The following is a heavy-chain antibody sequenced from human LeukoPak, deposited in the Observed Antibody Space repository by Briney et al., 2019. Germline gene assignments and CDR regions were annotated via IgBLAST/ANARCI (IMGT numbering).Heavy chain of an antibody. CDR1: GFAFSSYG. D-gene: IGHD6-19*01. V-gene: IGHV3-21*01. CDR3: ARVQWLVDAFDI. CDR2: ISSSSSYI. J-gene: IGHJ3*02. Sequence: SGGSLRLSCVASGFAFSSYGMSWVRQAPGKGLEWVSSISSSSSYIYYADSVKGRFTISRDNAKNSLYLQMNSLRAEDTAVYYCARVQWLVDAFDIWGQGTMVTVSS.